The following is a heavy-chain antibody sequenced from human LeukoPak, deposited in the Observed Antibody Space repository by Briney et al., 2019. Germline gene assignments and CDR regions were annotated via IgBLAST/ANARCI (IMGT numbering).Heavy chain of an antibody. CDR3: AREPYSSGWPRVFDY. J-gene: IGHJ4*02. CDR1: GFTFSSCW. CDR2: IKQDGSEK. V-gene: IGHV3-7*04. D-gene: IGHD6-19*01. Sequence: GGSLRLSCAASGFTFSSCWMSWVRQAPGKGLEKVANIKQDGSEKYYVDSVKGRFTISRDNAKNSLYLQMNSLRAEDTAVYYCAREPYSSGWPRVFDYWGRGTLVTVSS.